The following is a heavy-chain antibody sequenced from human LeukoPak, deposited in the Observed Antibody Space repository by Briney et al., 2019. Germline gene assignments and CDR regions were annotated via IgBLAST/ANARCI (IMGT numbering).Heavy chain of an antibody. CDR2: IYYSGST. Sequence: PSETLSLTCTVSGGSIRSYYWSWIRQPPGKGLEWIAYIYYSGSTNYNPSLKSRVTISVDTSKNQFSLQLNSVTPEDTAVYYCVRQFTSSWFDYWGQGTLVTVSS. J-gene: IGHJ4*02. CDR1: GGSIRSYY. V-gene: IGHV4-59*08. D-gene: IGHD6-13*01. CDR3: VRQFTSSWFDY.